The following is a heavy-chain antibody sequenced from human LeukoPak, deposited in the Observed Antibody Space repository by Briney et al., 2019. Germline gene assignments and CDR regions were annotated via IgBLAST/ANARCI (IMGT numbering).Heavy chain of an antibody. CDR2: ISSSSSHI. J-gene: IGHJ4*02. V-gene: IGHV3-21*04. CDR1: GFSFSTYS. Sequence: GGSLRLSCAASGFSFSTYSMNWVRQAPGKGLEWVSSISSSSSHIYYADSVKGRFTISRDNAKNSLYLQMNSLRAEDTALYYCARDPYDSSGYRTYYFDYWGQGTLVTVSS. D-gene: IGHD3-22*01. CDR3: ARDPYDSSGYRTYYFDY.